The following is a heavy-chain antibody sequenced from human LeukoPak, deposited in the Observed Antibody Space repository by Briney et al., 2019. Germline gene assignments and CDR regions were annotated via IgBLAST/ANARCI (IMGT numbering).Heavy chain of an antibody. Sequence: GGSLRLSCAASGFTFSSYWMSWVRQAPGRGLEWVSYISSTSSIKYYADSMKGRFTISRDNDKNTLYLQMNSLRAEDTAVYYCARGQWLVRGYFDYWGQGTLVTVSS. V-gene: IGHV3-48*01. CDR3: ARGQWLVRGYFDY. J-gene: IGHJ4*02. CDR1: GFTFSSYW. CDR2: ISSTSSIK. D-gene: IGHD6-19*01.